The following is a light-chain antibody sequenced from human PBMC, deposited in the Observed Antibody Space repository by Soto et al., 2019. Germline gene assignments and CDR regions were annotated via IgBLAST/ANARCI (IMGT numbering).Light chain of an antibody. Sequence: DIQMTQYPSSLSASVGDRGTVNFRASQGIGTYLVWYQQKSGKAPTXLIYASSTLQTGVPSRFSGSGSGTDFSLTISSLHPEDVATYYCQQVDSYPRTFGQGTKVDI. J-gene: IGKJ1*01. CDR1: QGIGTY. CDR2: ASS. V-gene: IGKV1-9*01. CDR3: QQVDSYPRT.